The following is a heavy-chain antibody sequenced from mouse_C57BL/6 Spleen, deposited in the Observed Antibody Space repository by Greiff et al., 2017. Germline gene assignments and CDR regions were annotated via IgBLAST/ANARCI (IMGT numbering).Heavy chain of an antibody. V-gene: IGHV1-22*01. CDR2: INPNNGGT. CDR1: GYTFTDYN. D-gene: IGHD2-4*01. CDR3: ANAPDYEVVDY. Sequence: EVQLQQSGPELVKPGASVKMSCKASGYTFTDYNMHWVKQSHGKSLEWIGYINPNNGGTSYNQKFKGKATLTVNKSSSTVYMELRSLTSEDSAVYSGANAPDYEVVDYWGQGTTLTVSS. J-gene: IGHJ2*01.